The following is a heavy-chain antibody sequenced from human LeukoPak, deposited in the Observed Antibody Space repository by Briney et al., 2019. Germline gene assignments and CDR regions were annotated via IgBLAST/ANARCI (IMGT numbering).Heavy chain of an antibody. V-gene: IGHV3-9*01. CDR3: ARGRYYGMDV. CDR1: GFAFDDYA. J-gene: IGHJ6*02. CDR2: ISWNSGSI. Sequence: GGSLRLSCAASGFAFDDYAMHWVRQAPGKGLEWVSGISWNSGSIGYADSVKGRFTISRDNAKNTLYLQMNSLRAEDTAVYYCARGRYYGMDVWGQGTTVTVSS. D-gene: IGHD3-10*01.